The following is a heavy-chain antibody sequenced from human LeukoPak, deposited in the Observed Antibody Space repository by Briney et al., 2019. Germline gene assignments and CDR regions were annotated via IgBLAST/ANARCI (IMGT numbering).Heavy chain of an antibody. CDR1: GGSISSSSYY. D-gene: IGHD4-17*01. CDR3: ARRGRNGDYRTYYYYYMDV. J-gene: IGHJ6*03. Sequence: SETLSLTCTVSGGSISSSSYYWGWIRQPPGKGLEWIGSIYYSGSTYYNPSLKSRVTISVDTSKNQFSLKLSSVTAADTAVYYCARRGRNGDYRTYYYYYMDVWGKGTTVTISS. CDR2: IYYSGST. V-gene: IGHV4-39*07.